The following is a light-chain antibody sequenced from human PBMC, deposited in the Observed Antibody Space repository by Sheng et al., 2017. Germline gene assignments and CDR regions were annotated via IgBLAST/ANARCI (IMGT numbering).Light chain of an antibody. J-gene: IGKJ1*01. V-gene: IGKV3-20*01. CDR3: QQYGTSIKT. Sequence: EIVLTQSPGTLSLSPGERATLSCRASQSVTSPYLTWYQQKPGQAPRLLIYDVSIRATGIPDRFSGSGSGTDFTLTISRLEPEDSAVYYCQQYGTSIKTFGQGTKGGN. CDR1: QSVTSPY. CDR2: DVS.